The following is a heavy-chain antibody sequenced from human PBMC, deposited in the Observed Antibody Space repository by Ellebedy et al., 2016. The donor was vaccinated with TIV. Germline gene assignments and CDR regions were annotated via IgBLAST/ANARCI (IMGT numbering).Heavy chain of an antibody. D-gene: IGHD6-19*01. CDR2: IYYSGNT. CDR1: GGSISRHNSY. J-gene: IGHJ4*02. V-gene: IGHV4-39*01. CDR3: ARRYTNLSSGPFDY. Sequence: SETLSLXXSVSGGSISRHNSYWGWIRQPPGKGLEWIASIYYSGNTYYNPSLKSRVTISVDTSKNQFSLKLTSVTAADTALYYCARRYTNLSSGPFDYWGQGTLVTVSS.